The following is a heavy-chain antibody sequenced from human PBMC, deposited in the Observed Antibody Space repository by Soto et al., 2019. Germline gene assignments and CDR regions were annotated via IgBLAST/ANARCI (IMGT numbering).Heavy chain of an antibody. V-gene: IGHV1-3*01. CDR2: INAGNGNT. Sequence: ASVKVSCKASGYTFTIYAMHWLLQAPGHRLEWMGWINAGNGNTKYSQKFQGRVTITRDTSASTAYMELSSLRSEDTAVYYCARDLPSSGSYGSDYWGQGTLVTVSS. D-gene: IGHD1-26*01. J-gene: IGHJ4*02. CDR1: GYTFTIYA. CDR3: ARDLPSSGSYGSDY.